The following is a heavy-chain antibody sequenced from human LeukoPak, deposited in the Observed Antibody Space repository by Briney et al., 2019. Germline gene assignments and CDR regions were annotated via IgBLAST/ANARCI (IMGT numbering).Heavy chain of an antibody. D-gene: IGHD1-26*01. CDR3: AKDRDSGSYFHY. V-gene: IGHV3-23*01. CDR1: GFTFSSYA. CDR2: ISGSGTST. J-gene: IGHJ4*02. Sequence: PGGSLRLSCPASGFTFSSYAMSWVRQAPGKGLEWVSAISGSGTSTYYADSVKGRFTISRDNSKNTLYLQMNSLRAEDTAVYYCAKDRDSGSYFHYWGQGTLVTVSS.